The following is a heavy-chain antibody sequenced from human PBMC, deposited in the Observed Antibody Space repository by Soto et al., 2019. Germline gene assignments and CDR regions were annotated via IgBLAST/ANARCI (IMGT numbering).Heavy chain of an antibody. V-gene: IGHV3-7*03. J-gene: IGHJ4*02. CDR1: GFTFSNYW. CDR2: INPDGSQK. CDR3: AKGVAYSSSSAYFDY. Sequence: GGSLRLSCAVSGFTFSNYWMSWVRQAPGKGLELVANINPDGSQKRYVDSVKGRFTISRDNAKNSLYLQMNSLSAEDTAVYYCAKGVAYSSSSAYFDYWAQGTLVTVSS. D-gene: IGHD6-6*01.